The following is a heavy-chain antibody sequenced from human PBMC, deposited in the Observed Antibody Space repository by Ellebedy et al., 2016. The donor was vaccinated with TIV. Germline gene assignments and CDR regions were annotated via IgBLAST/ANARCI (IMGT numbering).Heavy chain of an antibody. Sequence: PGGSLRLSCVDSGPIFSHNWMSWVRQAPGKGLEWVAKINPLGSQKSYVDSVKGRITISRDNAENSLFLEMNSLRVEATAVYYCAAEAWWRLDSWGQGTLVTVSS. J-gene: IGHJ4*02. CDR3: AAEAWWRLDS. CDR1: GPIFSHNW. CDR2: INPLGSQK. V-gene: IGHV3-7*01. D-gene: IGHD2-15*01.